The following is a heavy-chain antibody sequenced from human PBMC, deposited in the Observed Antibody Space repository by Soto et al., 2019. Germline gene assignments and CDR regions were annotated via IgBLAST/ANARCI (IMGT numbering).Heavy chain of an antibody. CDR3: STSYGNAWYTY. Sequence: SETLSLTCAVSGDSISSNKWWSWVRQPPGKGLEWIGEMYHNGSPKYNPSLKSQVAISVDRSKNQFSLRVSSLTAADTAVYYRSTSYGNAWYTYWAQGTPVTVSS. CDR1: GDSISSNKW. D-gene: IGHD6-13*01. J-gene: IGHJ4*02. V-gene: IGHV4-4*02. CDR2: MYHNGSP.